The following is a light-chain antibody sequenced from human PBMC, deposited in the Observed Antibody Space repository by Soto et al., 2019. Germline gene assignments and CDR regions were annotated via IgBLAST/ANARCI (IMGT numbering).Light chain of an antibody. J-gene: IGLJ2*01. Sequence: QSVLTQPPSVSAAPRQRVTIFCSGSSSNIGNHAVNWYQQLPGKAPKLLIYYDDLVPSGVSDRFSGSRSGTSASLAIRGLQPEDEADYYCSAWDDSVNGPVFGGGTQLTVL. V-gene: IGLV1-36*01. CDR1: SSNIGNHA. CDR3: SAWDDSVNGPV. CDR2: YDD.